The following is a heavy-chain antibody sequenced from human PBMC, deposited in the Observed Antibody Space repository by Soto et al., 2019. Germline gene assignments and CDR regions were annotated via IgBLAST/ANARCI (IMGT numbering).Heavy chain of an antibody. CDR3: ARAGGTTVTGLWHFDS. CDR1: GFTFNTYS. CDR2: IWYDGTQK. V-gene: IGHV3-33*01. D-gene: IGHD4-17*01. Sequence: QVQLEESGGGVVQPGRSLRLSYEASGFTFNTYSMHWVRQPPGKGLEWLAAIWYDGTQKYYADSVKGRFIISRDNSKKTLYLEMNSLRAEDTAVYYCARAGGTTVTGLWHFDSWGQGTLVTVSS. J-gene: IGHJ4*02.